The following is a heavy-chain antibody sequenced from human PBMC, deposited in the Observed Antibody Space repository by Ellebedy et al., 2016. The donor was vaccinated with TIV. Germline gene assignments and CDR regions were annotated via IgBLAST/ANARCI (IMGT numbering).Heavy chain of an antibody. Sequence: GESLNISXAASGFTFSDYYMSWIRQAPGKGLEWVSYISNGGRTINYADSVKGRFAISRDNAKNTLYLEMNSLRGEDTAMYYCEKDPDTAMVVYYYYYDIDVWGQGTTVTVSS. D-gene: IGHD5-18*01. CDR3: EKDPDTAMVVYYYYYDIDV. J-gene: IGHJ6*02. V-gene: IGHV3-11*04. CDR1: GFTFSDYY. CDR2: ISNGGRTI.